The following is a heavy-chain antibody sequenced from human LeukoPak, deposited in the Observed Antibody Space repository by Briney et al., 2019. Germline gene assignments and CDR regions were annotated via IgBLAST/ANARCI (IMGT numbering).Heavy chain of an antibody. CDR2: ISTSSSYI. CDR1: GFTFSSYE. Sequence: GGSLRLSCAASGFTFSSYEMNWVRRAPGKGLEWGSSISTSSSYIYYADSVRGRFTISRDNARNSLYLQMNSLRAEDTAVYYCARGGLLYYYYIDVWGTGTTVTISS. V-gene: IGHV3-21*01. D-gene: IGHD2-21*01. CDR3: ARGGLLYYYYIDV. J-gene: IGHJ6*03.